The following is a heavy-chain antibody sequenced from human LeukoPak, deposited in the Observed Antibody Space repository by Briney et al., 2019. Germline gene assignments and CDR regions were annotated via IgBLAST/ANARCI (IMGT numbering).Heavy chain of an antibody. Sequence: SVTLSLTCTVSGGSISSYYWSWIRQPPGKGLEWIGYIYYGGNTNYNPSLKSRVTISVDTSKNQFSLKLSSVTTADTAVYYCARVIRGVMDYWGQGTLVTVSS. CDR3: ARVIRGVMDY. V-gene: IGHV4-59*01. J-gene: IGHJ4*02. CDR1: GGSISSYY. D-gene: IGHD3-10*01. CDR2: IYYGGNT.